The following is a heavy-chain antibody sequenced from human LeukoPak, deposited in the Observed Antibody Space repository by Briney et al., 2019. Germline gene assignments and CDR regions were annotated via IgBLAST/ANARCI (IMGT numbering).Heavy chain of an antibody. CDR2: IYHSGST. J-gene: IGHJ6*02. CDR1: GGSISSYY. Sequence: PSETLSLTCTVSGGSISSYYWSWIRQPPGKGLEWIGYIYHSGSTNYNPSLKSRVIISVDTSKNQFSLKLNSVTAADTAVYFCARLRSASHPDYYGMDVWGQGTTVTVSS. CDR3: ARLRSASHPDYYGMDV. V-gene: IGHV4-59*08. D-gene: IGHD6-6*01.